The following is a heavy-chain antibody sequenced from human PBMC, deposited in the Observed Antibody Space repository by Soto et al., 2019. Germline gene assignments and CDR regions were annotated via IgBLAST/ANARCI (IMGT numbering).Heavy chain of an antibody. Sequence: ASVKVSCKVSGYTLTELSMHWVRQAPGKGLEWMGGFGPEDGETIYAQKFQGRVTMTEDASTDTAYMELSSLRSEDTAVYYCATAGSNYDYYFDYWGQGTLVTVSS. V-gene: IGHV1-24*01. CDR3: ATAGSNYDYYFDY. J-gene: IGHJ4*02. D-gene: IGHD4-4*01. CDR1: GYTLTELS. CDR2: FGPEDGET.